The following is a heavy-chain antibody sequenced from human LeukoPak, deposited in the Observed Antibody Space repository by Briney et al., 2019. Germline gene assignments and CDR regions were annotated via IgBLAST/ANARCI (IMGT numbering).Heavy chain of an antibody. D-gene: IGHD3-22*01. J-gene: IGHJ4*02. CDR1: GGSP. V-gene: IGHV4-34*01. Sequence: SETLSLTCDVYGGSPWSWIRQHPGKGLEWIGEVNHSGATNIKSSLKSRVTISLDTSKNQFSLRLRSVAAADTAMYYCARVERSFCYDSRGSGYSYYFDSWGQGSLVTVSS. CDR2: VNHSGAT. CDR3: ARVERSFCYDSRGSGYSYYFDS.